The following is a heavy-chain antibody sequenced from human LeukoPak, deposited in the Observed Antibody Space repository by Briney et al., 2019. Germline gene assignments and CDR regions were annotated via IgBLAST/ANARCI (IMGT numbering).Heavy chain of an antibody. CDR1: GLTFSSYS. Sequence: GGSLRLSCVASGLTFSSYSMNWVGQAPGKGLEWVSSISSSSSYIYSAVSAKGRYTIYRDNPKHPLYLQMERLRAEDTSVYYCGSNSIVEATGFDYWGQGTLVTVSS. D-gene: IGHD1-26*01. CDR2: ISSSSSYI. V-gene: IGHV3-21*01. J-gene: IGHJ4*02. CDR3: GSNSIVEATGFDY.